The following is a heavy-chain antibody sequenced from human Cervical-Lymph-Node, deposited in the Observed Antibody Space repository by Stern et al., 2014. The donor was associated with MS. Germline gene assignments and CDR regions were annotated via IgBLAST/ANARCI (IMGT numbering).Heavy chain of an antibody. CDR1: GFTFSRAW. Sequence: EDQLVESGGDLVKPGGSLRLSCAASGFTFSRAWMTWVRQAPGKGLELVGRIKSKTDGGTTDSAAPVKGRFIISRDDSKSMLYLQMNSLKTEDTAVYYCTTTNGNWLDFDYWGQGTLVTVSS. CDR3: TTTNGNWLDFDY. J-gene: IGHJ4*02. V-gene: IGHV3-15*01. D-gene: IGHD2-8*01. CDR2: IKSKTDGGTT.